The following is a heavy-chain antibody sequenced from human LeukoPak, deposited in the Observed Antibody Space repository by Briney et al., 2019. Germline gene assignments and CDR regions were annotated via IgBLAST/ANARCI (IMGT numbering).Heavy chain of an antibody. Sequence: SETLSLTCTVSGGSISSGGYYWSWIRQHPGKGLEWIGYIYYSGSTYYNPSLKSRVTISVDTSKNQFSLKLSSVTAADTAAYYCARAGRITIFGVVIMGRNYFDYWGQGTLVTVSS. CDR2: IYYSGST. CDR1: GGSISSGGYY. D-gene: IGHD3-3*01. J-gene: IGHJ4*02. CDR3: ARAGRITIFGVVIMGRNYFDY. V-gene: IGHV4-31*03.